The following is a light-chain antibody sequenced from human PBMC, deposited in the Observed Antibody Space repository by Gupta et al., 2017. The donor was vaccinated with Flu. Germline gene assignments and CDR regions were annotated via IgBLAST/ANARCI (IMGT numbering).Light chain of an antibody. CDR1: QSINNW. CDR2: KAC. Sequence: DIQLSLSPSSLSASVGDRVTITCRASQSINNWLAWYQQKPGKAPKLLIYKACSLESGVPSRFSGSGSGTEFTLTISSLQPDDFATYYCQQYDSYVWTFGQGTKVEIK. V-gene: IGKV1-5*03. CDR3: QQYDSYVWT. J-gene: IGKJ1*01.